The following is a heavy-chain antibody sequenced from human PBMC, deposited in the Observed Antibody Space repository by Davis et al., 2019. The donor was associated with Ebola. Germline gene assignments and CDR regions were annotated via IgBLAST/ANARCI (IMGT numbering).Heavy chain of an antibody. J-gene: IGHJ5*02. CDR2: IYYSGST. D-gene: IGHD6-13*01. Sequence: MPSETLSLTCTVSGGSISSTSHYWGWIRQPPGKGLQWIGSIYYSGSTYYNPSLKSRVTISVDTSKNQFSLKLTSVTAADTAVYYCASRRRLLAAAGSSRWFDPWGQGTLVTVSS. V-gene: IGHV4-39*01. CDR1: GGSISSTSHY. CDR3: ASRRRLLAAAGSSRWFDP.